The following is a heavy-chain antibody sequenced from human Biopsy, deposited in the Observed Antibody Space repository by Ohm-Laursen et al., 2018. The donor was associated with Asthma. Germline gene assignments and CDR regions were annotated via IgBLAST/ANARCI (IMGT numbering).Heavy chain of an antibody. J-gene: IGHJ4*02. CDR1: GGTFNTYV. D-gene: IGHD2-2*01. CDR2: INSVFGTT. CDR3: ARKAGSCISRTCYSLDF. Sequence: VKISCKSLGGTFNTYVIGWGRQAPGHGLEWMGGINSVFGTTTYPQKFQDRVTITADDSTSTVYMELSSLRSEDTAVYYCARKAGSCISRTCYSLDFWGQGTLVTVSA. V-gene: IGHV1-69*13.